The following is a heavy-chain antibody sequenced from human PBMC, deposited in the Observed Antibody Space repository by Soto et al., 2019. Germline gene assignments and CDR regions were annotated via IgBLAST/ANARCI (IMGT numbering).Heavy chain of an antibody. V-gene: IGHV3-48*02. J-gene: IGHJ4*02. CDR2: ISSSSSTI. D-gene: IGHD1-26*01. CDR1: GFTFSSYS. Sequence: EVQLVESGGGLVQPGGSLRLSCAASGFTFSSYSMNWVRQAPGKGLEWVSYISSSSSTIYYADSVKGRFTISRDNAKNSLYLQMNSLRDEDTAVYYCARVSGKWDLLYSNDYWGQGTLVTVSS. CDR3: ARVSGKWDLLYSNDY.